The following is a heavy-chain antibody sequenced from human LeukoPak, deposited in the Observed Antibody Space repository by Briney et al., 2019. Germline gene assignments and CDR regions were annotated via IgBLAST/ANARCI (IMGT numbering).Heavy chain of an antibody. CDR3: ARPNFYCSGGSCSHDAFDI. CDR2: INHSGST. V-gene: IGHV4-34*01. D-gene: IGHD2-15*01. CDR1: GGSFSGYY. J-gene: IGHJ3*02. Sequence: SETLSLTCAVYGGSFSGYYWSWIRQPSGKGLEWIGEINHSGSTNYNPSLKSRVTISVDTSKNQFSLKLSSVTAADTAVYYCARPNFYCSGGSCSHDAFDIWGRGTMVTVSS.